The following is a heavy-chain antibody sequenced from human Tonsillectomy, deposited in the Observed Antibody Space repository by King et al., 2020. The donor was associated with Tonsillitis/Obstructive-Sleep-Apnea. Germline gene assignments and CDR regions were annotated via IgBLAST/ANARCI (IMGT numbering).Heavy chain of an antibody. CDR1: GFTFSIYA. V-gene: IGHV3-64D*06. CDR3: VKDSGGYSYGYYYYYYMDV. CDR2: ISSNGGST. J-gene: IGHJ6*03. Sequence: VQLVESGGGLVQPWGSLRLSCSASGFTFSIYAMHCVRQAPGKGLVYVSAISSNGGSTYYADSVKGRCTISRDNSKNTLYLQMSSLRAEDTAVYYCVKDSGGYSYGYYYYYYMDVWGKGTTVTVSS. D-gene: IGHD5-18*01.